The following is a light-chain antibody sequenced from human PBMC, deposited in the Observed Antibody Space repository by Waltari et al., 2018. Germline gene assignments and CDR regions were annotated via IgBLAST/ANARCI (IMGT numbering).Light chain of an antibody. J-gene: IGLJ2*01. CDR2: DNK. CDR1: SSNIGGYY. Sequence: QSVLTQPPSVSGAPGQRVTMSCTGSSSNIGGYYVYWYQQLPGMAPKLLIYDNKERPSGVSDRFSGSKSGTSASLTITGLQTEDEADYYCQSYDSSLSARVFGGGTRLTVL. CDR3: QSYDSSLSARV. V-gene: IGLV1-40*01.